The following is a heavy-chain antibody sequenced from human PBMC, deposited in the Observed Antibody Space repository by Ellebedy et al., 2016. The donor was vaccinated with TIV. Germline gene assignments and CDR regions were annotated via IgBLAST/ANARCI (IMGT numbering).Heavy chain of an antibody. CDR3: ARGRPYCSSTSCNYYYYYMDV. V-gene: IGHV4-4*07. Sequence: SETLSLTXTVSGGSISSYYWSWIRQPAGKGLEWIGRIYTSGSTNYNPSLKSRVTMSVDTSKNQFSLKLSSVTAADTAVYYCARGRPYCSSTSCNYYYYYMDVWGKGTTVTVSS. D-gene: IGHD2-2*01. CDR1: GGSISSYY. J-gene: IGHJ6*03. CDR2: IYTSGST.